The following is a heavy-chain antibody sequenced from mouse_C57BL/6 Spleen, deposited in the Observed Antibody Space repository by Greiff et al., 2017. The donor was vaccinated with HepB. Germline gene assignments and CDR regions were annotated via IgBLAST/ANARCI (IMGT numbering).Heavy chain of an antibody. D-gene: IGHD4-1*01. Sequence: EVQLQQSGGGLVKPGGSLKLSCAASGFTFSDYGMHWVRQAPEKGLEWVAYISSGSSTIYYADTVKGRFTISRDNAKNTLFLQMTSLRSEDTAMYYCARKNWDGAFDYWGQGTTLTVSS. J-gene: IGHJ2*01. V-gene: IGHV5-17*01. CDR2: ISSGSSTI. CDR3: ARKNWDGAFDY. CDR1: GFTFSDYG.